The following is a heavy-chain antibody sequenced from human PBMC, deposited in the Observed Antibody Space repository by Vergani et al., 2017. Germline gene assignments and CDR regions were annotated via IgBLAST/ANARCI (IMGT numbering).Heavy chain of an antibody. CDR2: IFYSGTT. D-gene: IGHD6-25*01. V-gene: IGHV4-31*11. CDR1: GGSISSGDHC. J-gene: IGHJ6*03. Sequence: QVQLQESGPGVVKPSQTLSLTCAVSGGSISSGDHCWTWLRQRPGKVLEWSGYIFYSGTTYDNPSLRSRLTISVDTSQNKFSLKLRSVTAADTAVYYCARVDTQVPATSHFYYMDVWGKGTTVVVSS. CDR3: ARVDTQVPATSHFYYMDV.